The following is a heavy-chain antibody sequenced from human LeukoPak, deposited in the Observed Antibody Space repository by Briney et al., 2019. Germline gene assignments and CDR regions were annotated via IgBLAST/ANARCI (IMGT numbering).Heavy chain of an antibody. CDR1: GFTFSSYA. V-gene: IGHV3-30-3*01. CDR2: ISYDGSNK. J-gene: IGHJ6*02. Sequence: GRSLRLSCAASGFTFSSYAMHWVRQAPGKGLEWVAVISYDGSNKYYADSVKGRFTISRDNSKNTLYLQMNSLRAEDTAVYYCARDAVDTANAVWGQGTTVTVSS. CDR3: ARDAVDTANAV. D-gene: IGHD5-18*01.